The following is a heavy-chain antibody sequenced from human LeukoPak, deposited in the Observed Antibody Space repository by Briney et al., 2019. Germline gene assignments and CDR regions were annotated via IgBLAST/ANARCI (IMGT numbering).Heavy chain of an antibody. CDR2: IWYDGSNK. D-gene: IGHD3-16*01. Sequence: GGSLRLSCAASGFTFSSYGMHWVRQAPGKGLEGVAVIWYDGSNKYYADYVKGRFTISRDNSKNTLYLQMNSLRAEDTAVYYCAREAVLEDYFDYWGQGTLVTVSS. CDR3: AREAVLEDYFDY. J-gene: IGHJ4*02. V-gene: IGHV3-33*01. CDR1: GFTFSSYG.